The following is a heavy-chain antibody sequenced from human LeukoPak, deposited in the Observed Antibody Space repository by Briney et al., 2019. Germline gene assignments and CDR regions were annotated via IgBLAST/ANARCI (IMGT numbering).Heavy chain of an antibody. V-gene: IGHV1-2*02. CDR3: GRGNKSFDP. CDR2: INPNTGGT. CDR1: GYTFTGYY. Sequence: ASVKVSCKASGYTFTGYYMHWVRQAPGQGLEWMGWINPNTGGTNYAQKFQGRVTMTKGTSTNAAYMELNKLTSDDTAVYYCGRGNKSFDPWGQGTLVTVSS. J-gene: IGHJ5*02.